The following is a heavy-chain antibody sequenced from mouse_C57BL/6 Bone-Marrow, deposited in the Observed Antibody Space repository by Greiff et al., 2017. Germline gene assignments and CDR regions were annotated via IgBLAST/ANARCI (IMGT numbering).Heavy chain of an antibody. J-gene: IGHJ4*01. D-gene: IGHD2-4*01. CDR2: IWRGGST. CDR3: ARIYYDHGDYAMDY. CDR1: GFSLTSYG. Sequence: VQLKESGPGLVQPSQSLSITCTVSGFSLTSYGVHWVRQSPGKGLEWLGVIWRGGSTDYNAAFISRLSISKDNSKSQVFFKMNSLQADDTAIYYCARIYYDHGDYAMDYWGQGTSVTVSS. V-gene: IGHV2-2*01.